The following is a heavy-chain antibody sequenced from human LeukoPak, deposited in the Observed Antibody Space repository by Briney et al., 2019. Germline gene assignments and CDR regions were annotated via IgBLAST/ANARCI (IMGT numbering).Heavy chain of an antibody. Sequence: GGSLRLSCAASGFTFSSYATSWVRQAPGKGLEWVSAISGSGGSTYYADSVKGRFTISRDNSKNTLYLQMNSLRAEDTAVYYCAKDPAIFGVVMPFDYWGQGTLVTVSS. CDR2: ISGSGGST. J-gene: IGHJ4*02. V-gene: IGHV3-23*01. CDR3: AKDPAIFGVVMPFDY. D-gene: IGHD3-3*01. CDR1: GFTFSSYA.